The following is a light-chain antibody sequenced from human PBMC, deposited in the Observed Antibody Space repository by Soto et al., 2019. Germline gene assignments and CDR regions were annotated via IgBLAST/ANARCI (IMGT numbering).Light chain of an antibody. V-gene: IGKV1-9*01. J-gene: IGKJ4*01. CDR2: AAS. Sequence: DIQFTHSPSFLSASVRARATITFRAIQGISSYLAWYQQRPGKAPKLLIYAASTLQSGVPSRFSGSGSGTEFTLTISSMQPEHFANYYCQQINSFPATFGGGTNV. CDR1: QGISSY. CDR3: QQINSFPAT.